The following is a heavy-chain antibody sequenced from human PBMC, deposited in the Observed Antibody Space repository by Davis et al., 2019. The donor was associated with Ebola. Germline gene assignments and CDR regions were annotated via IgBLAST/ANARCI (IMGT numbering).Heavy chain of an antibody. Sequence: SETLSLTCTVSGGSISSYYWSWIRQPPGKGLEWIGYIYYSGSTNYNPSLKSRVTISVDTSKNQFSLKLSSVTAADTAVYYCAREKYYYDSSGYQKGGFDYWGQGTLVTVSS. CDR3: AREKYYYDSSGYQKGGFDY. CDR1: GGSISSYY. V-gene: IGHV4-59*01. CDR2: IYYSGST. J-gene: IGHJ4*02. D-gene: IGHD3-22*01.